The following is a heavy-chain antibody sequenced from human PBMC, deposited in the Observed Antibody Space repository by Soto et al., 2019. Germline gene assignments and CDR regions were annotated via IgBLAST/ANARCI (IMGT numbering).Heavy chain of an antibody. D-gene: IGHD3-16*02. J-gene: IGHJ4*02. V-gene: IGHV1-69*01. Sequence: QVQLVQSGAEVKKPGSSVKVSCKASGGTFSSYAISWVRQAPGQGLEWMGEIIPIFGTANYVQKFQGRVTITADESTSTAYMELSSLRSEDTDVYYCARGLNDYVWGSYRYTEYFDYWGQGTLVTVSS. CDR3: ARGLNDYVWGSYRYTEYFDY. CDR1: GGTFSSYA. CDR2: IIPIFGTA.